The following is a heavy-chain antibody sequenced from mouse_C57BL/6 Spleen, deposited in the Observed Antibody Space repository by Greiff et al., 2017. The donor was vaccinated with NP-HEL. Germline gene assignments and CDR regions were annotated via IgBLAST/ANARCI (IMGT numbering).Heavy chain of an antibody. J-gene: IGHJ3*01. CDR2: IHPSDSDT. Sequence: QVQLQQPGAELVKPGASVKVSCKASGYTFTSYWMHWVQQRPGQGLEWIGRIHPSDSDTTYNQQFKGKATLTVAKSSSTAYMQLSSLTSEDSAVYYCAIGLYDCYIGMAYWGQGTLVTVSA. D-gene: IGHD2-3*01. CDR1: GYTFTSYW. CDR3: AIGLYDCYIGMAY. V-gene: IGHV1-74*01.